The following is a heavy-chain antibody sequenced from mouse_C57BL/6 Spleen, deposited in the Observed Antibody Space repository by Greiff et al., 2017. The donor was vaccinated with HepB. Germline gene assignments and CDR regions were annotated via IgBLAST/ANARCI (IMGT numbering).Heavy chain of an antibody. D-gene: IGHD1-1*01. V-gene: IGHV1-53*01. J-gene: IGHJ2*01. CDR1: GYTFTSYW. Sequence: VQLQQSGTELVKPGASVKLSCKASGYTFTSYWMHWVKQRPGQGLEWIGNINPSNGGTNYNEKFKSKATLTVDKSSSTAYMQLSSLTSEDYAVYYCAIHYYGSSYYFDYWGQGTTLTVSS. CDR3: AIHYYGSSYYFDY. CDR2: INPSNGGT.